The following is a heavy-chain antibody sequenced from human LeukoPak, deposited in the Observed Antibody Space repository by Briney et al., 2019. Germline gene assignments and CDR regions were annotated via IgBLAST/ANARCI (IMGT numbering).Heavy chain of an antibody. V-gene: IGHV3-7*05. J-gene: IGHJ5*02. CDR3: ARASDPWLQLT. CDR1: GFTFSNSW. Sequence: GGSLRLSCAASGFTFSNSWMIWVRQAPGKGLEWVGNIKQDGSEKRYADSVRGRFSISRDNAQTSLYLQMYSLRAEDTAVYYCARASDPWLQLTWGQGTLVTVSS. D-gene: IGHD5-24*01. CDR2: IKQDGSEK.